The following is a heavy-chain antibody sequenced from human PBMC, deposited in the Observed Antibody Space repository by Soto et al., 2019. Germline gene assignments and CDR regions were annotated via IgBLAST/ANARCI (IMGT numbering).Heavy chain of an antibody. Sequence: GASVKVSCKASGGTFSSYAISWVRQAPGQGLEWMGGIIPIFGTANYAQKFQGRVTITADESTSTAYMELSSLRSEDTAVYYCARKAYDSSGYYWYYSDYWGQGTLVTVSS. CDR3: ARKAYDSSGYYWYYSDY. CDR1: GGTFSSYA. J-gene: IGHJ4*02. CDR2: IIPIFGTA. V-gene: IGHV1-69*13. D-gene: IGHD3-22*01.